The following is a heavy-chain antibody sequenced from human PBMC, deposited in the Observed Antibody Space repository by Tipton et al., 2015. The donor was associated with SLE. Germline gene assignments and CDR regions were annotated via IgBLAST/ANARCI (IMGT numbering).Heavy chain of an antibody. D-gene: IGHD3-3*01. CDR3: ARDFWSGPSIEYFQH. Sequence: SLRLSCAVSGFTFSNNWMTWARQAPGKGLEWVAHIKPDGSEEFYVDSVRGRFIISRDNAKSSLYLQMNSLNAEDTAVYYCARDFWSGPSIEYFQHWGQGTLLIVSS. J-gene: IGHJ1*01. V-gene: IGHV3-7*01. CDR2: IKPDGSEE. CDR1: GFTFSNNW.